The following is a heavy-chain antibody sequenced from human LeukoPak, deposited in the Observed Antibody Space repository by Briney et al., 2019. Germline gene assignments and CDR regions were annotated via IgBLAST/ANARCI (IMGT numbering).Heavy chain of an antibody. CDR3: ARDSVAGTDAFDI. J-gene: IGHJ3*02. D-gene: IGHD6-19*01. V-gene: IGHV3-20*04. Sequence: RPGGSLRLSCAASGFTFDDYGMSWVRQAPGKGLEWVSGINWNGGSTVYADSVKGRFTISRDNAKNSLYLHMNSLRAEDTALYYCARDSVAGTDAFDIWGQGTMVTVSS. CDR2: INWNGGST. CDR1: GFTFDDYG.